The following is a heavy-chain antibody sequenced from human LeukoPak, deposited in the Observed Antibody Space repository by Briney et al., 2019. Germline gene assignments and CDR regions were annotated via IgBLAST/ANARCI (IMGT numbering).Heavy chain of an antibody. Sequence: ASVKVSRKASGYTFTGYYMHWVRQAPGQGLEWMGWINPNSGGTNYAQKFQGRVTMTRDTSISTAYMELSRLRSDDTAVYYCARDPDLGTNWFDPWGQGTLVTVSS. CDR3: ARDPDLGTNWFDP. CDR2: INPNSGGT. CDR1: GYTFTGYY. J-gene: IGHJ5*02. D-gene: IGHD7-27*01. V-gene: IGHV1-2*02.